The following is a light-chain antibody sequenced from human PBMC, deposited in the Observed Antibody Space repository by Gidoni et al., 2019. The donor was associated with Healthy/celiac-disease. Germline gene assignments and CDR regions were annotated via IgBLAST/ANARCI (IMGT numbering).Light chain of an antibody. CDR1: QSISSW. J-gene: IGKJ2*01. CDR3: QQYNSYSPYT. Sequence: EIQMTQSPSTLSASVGDRVTITFRASQSISSWLAWYQPKPGKAPKLLFYKASSLERGVPSSFSGSGSGTEFTLTISSLQPDDFATYYCQQYNSYSPYTFGQGTKLEIK. CDR2: KAS. V-gene: IGKV1-5*03.